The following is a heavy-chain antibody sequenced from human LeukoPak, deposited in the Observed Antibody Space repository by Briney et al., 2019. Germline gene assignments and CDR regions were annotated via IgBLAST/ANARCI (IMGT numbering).Heavy chain of an antibody. CDR2: IYSGGST. V-gene: IGHV3-66*01. D-gene: IGHD1-26*01. CDR3: AREENSGSYYLDY. Sequence: GGSLRLSCAASGFTVSSNYMSWVRQGPGKGLEWVSVIYSGGSTYYADSVKGRFTISRDNSKNTLYLQMNSLRAKDTAVYYCAREENSGSYYLDYWGQGTLVTVSS. CDR1: GFTVSSNY. J-gene: IGHJ4*02.